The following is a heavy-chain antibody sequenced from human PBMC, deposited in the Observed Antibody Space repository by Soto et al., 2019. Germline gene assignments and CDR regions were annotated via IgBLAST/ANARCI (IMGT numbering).Heavy chain of an antibody. CDR1: GYTFTSYG. J-gene: IGHJ4*02. CDR3: ARGDTVTRRGHLTLDY. CDR2: ISAYNGNT. D-gene: IGHD4-17*01. Sequence: GASVKVSCKASGYTFTSYGISCVRQAPGQGLEWMGWISAYNGNTNYAQKLQGRVTMTADTSTSTAYMELRSLRSDDTAVYYCARGDTVTRRGHLTLDYWGQGTLVTVSS. V-gene: IGHV1-18*01.